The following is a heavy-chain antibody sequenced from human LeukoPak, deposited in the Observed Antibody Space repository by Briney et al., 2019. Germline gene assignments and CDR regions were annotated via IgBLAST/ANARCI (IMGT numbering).Heavy chain of an antibody. CDR1: GFTFSSYE. J-gene: IGHJ4*02. CDR2: ISSSCSTI. D-gene: IGHD6-13*01. Sequence: PGGSLRLSCAASGFTFSSYEMNWVRQAPGKGLEWVSYISSSCSTIYYADSVKGRFTITRDNAKNSLYLQMNSLRAEDTAVFYCSRDRVAGAGLDYWGQGTLVTVSS. CDR3: SRDRVAGAGLDY. V-gene: IGHV3-48*03.